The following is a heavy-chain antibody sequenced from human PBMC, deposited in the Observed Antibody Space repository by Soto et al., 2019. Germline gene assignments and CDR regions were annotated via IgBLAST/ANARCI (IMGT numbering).Heavy chain of an antibody. V-gene: IGHV3-23*01. CDR2: VSDNGGRT. Sequence: EVQLLESGGGSVQPGGSLRLSCAASGFTFSNYGMSWVRQAPGKGLEWVSAVSDNGGRTRYADSVKGRFTISRDNSQNKLYLQMLSRSADDTAIYYCAKDYCTPRYFDNGGQGTLVTVSS. J-gene: IGHJ4*02. CDR1: GFTFSNYG. D-gene: IGHD2-21*02. CDR3: AKDYCTPRYFDN.